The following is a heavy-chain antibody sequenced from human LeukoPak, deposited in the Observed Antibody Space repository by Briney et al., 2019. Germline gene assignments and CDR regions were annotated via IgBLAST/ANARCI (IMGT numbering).Heavy chain of an antibody. D-gene: IGHD3-10*01. CDR3: ARVLAPSVWFGEKRRDNWFDP. V-gene: IGHV3-53*01. CDR2: IYSGGST. J-gene: IGHJ5*02. Sequence: PGGSLRLSCAASGFTFSSYSMSWVRQAPGKGLEWVSVIYSGGSTYYADSVKGRFTISRDNSKNTLYLQMNSLRAEDTAVYYCARVLAPSVWFGEKRRDNWFDPWGQGTLVTVSS. CDR1: GFTFSSYS.